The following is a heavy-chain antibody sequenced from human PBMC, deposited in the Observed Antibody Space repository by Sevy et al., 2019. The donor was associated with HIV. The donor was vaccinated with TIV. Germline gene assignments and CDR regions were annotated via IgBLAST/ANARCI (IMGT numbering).Heavy chain of an antibody. Sequence: GGSLRLSCVGSEFTFNDDFMTWVRQAPGKGLEWVSSISSRSTYIYYADSVKGRFTISRDNAKNSMFLQMNSLRPEDTAVYYGARDRDDYASGRRHPYYYYHGMDVWGQGTTVTVSS. CDR3: ARDRDDYASGRRHPYYYYHGMDV. V-gene: IGHV3-21*01. J-gene: IGHJ6*02. CDR2: ISSRSTYI. CDR1: EFTFNDDF. D-gene: IGHD3-10*01.